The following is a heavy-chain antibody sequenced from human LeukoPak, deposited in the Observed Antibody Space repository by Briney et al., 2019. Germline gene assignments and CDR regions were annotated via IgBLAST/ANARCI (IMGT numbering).Heavy chain of an antibody. J-gene: IGHJ4*02. CDR2: IKQDGSAK. Sequence: GGSLRLSCAASGFTFSSYWMTWVRQAPGKGLEWVANIKQDGSAKHYVGSVQGRLTISRDNAKTSLYLQMNSLRAEDTAVYYCARDYYASGTHDFWGQGTLVTVSS. V-gene: IGHV3-7*04. CDR1: GFTFSSYW. CDR3: ARDYYASGTHDF. D-gene: IGHD3-10*01.